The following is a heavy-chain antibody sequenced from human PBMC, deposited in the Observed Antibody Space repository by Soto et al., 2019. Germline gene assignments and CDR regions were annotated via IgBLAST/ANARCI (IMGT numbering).Heavy chain of an antibody. CDR3: ASGLWTFQH. J-gene: IGHJ1*01. D-gene: IGHD3-10*01. V-gene: IGHV3-7*01. CDR1: GFTLSNYW. CDR2: IKQDGSEK. Sequence: EVQLVESGGGLVQPGGSLRLSCAASGFTLSNYWMSWVRQAPGKGLEWVANIKQDGSEKYYVDSVKGRFTISRDNAKNSLYLQMISLGAEDSAVYFCASGLWTFQHCGQGTLVTVSS.